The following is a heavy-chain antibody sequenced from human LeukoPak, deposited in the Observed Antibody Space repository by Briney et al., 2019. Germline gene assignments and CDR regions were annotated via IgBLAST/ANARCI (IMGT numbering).Heavy chain of an antibody. CDR1: GGTFSSYA. V-gene: IGHV1-69*05. J-gene: IGHJ4*02. D-gene: IGHD5-18*01. CDR2: IIPIFGTA. CDR3: ARAYSSGYPMGY. Sequence: GSSVRVSCKASGGTFSSYAISWVRQAPGQGLEWMGGIIPIFGTANYAQKFQGRVTITTDESTSTAYMELSSLRSEDTAVYYCARAYSSGYPMGYWGQGTLVTVSS.